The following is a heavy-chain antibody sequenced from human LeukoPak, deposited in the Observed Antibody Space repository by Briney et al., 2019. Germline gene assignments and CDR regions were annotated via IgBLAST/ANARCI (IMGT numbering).Heavy chain of an antibody. CDR2: ISSSGSTI. CDR3: ARDRVIPPFDY. J-gene: IGHJ4*02. Sequence: GGSLRLSCAASGFTFSSYEMNWVRQAPGKGLEWVSYISSSGSTIYYADSVKGRFTISRDNAKNSLYLQMNSLRAEDTAVYYCARDRVIPPFDYWGRGTLVTVSS. D-gene: IGHD2-21*01. V-gene: IGHV3-48*03. CDR1: GFTFSSYE.